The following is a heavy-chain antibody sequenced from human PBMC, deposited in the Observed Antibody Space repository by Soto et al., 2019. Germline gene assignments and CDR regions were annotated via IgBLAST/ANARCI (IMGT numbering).Heavy chain of an antibody. V-gene: IGHV3-66*04. J-gene: IGHJ4*02. D-gene: IGHD3-3*01. CDR2: IYSGGST. Sequence: GGSLRLSCAASGFTVSSNYMSWVRQAPGKGLEWVSVIYSGGSTYYADSVRGRFTISRDNSKNTLYLQMNSLRADDTAVYYCARHYGANGHMECWGQGTLVTVSS. CDR1: GFTVSSNY. CDR3: ARHYGANGHMEC.